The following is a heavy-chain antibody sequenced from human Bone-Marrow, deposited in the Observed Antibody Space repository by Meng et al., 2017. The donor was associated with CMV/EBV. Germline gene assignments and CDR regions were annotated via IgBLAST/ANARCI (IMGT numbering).Heavy chain of an antibody. CDR1: GFTFSSYS. Sequence: GGSLRLSCAASGFTFSSYSMNWVRQAPGKGLEWVSYISSSSSTIYYADSVKGRFTISRDNAKNSLYLQMNSLRAEDTAVYYCARLGYCSSTSCPLEGYYYYVMDVWGQGTTVTVSS. CDR3: ARLGYCSSTSCPLEGYYYYVMDV. CDR2: ISSSSSTI. V-gene: IGHV3-48*04. J-gene: IGHJ6*02. D-gene: IGHD2-2*01.